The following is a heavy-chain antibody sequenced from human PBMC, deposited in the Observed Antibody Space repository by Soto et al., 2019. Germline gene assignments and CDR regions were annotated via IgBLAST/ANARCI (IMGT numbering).Heavy chain of an antibody. CDR3: ASSGWSGYHTNNWFDP. CDR1: GYTFTGYY. CDR2: INPNSGGT. D-gene: IGHD3-3*01. J-gene: IGHJ5*02. Sequence: VASVKVSCKASGYTFTGYYMHWVRQAPGQGLEWMGWINPNSGGTNYAQKFQGRVTMTRDTSISTAYMELSRLRSDDTAVYYCASSGWSGYHTNNWFDPWGQGTLVTVSS. V-gene: IGHV1-2*02.